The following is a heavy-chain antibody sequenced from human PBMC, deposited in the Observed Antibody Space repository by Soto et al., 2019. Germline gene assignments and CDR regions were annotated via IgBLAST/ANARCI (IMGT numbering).Heavy chain of an antibody. V-gene: IGHV3-48*02. CDR3: ATGPIYSNIDN. J-gene: IGHJ4*02. Sequence: AGGSLRLSWAASGLPFSTSFMNWVRQAQGKGLEWVSYISGSSSSIFYADSVKGRFTVSRDHAMNSLFLQMNNLRYNDSAVYYFATGPIYSNIDNWGQETQVTVS. CDR1: GLPFSTSF. D-gene: IGHD2-15*01. CDR2: ISGSSSSI.